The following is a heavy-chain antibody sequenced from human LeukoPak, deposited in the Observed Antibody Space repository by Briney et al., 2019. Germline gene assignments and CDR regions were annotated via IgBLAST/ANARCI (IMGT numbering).Heavy chain of an antibody. Sequence: SETLSLTCAVYGGSFSGYYWSWIRQPPGKGLEWIGYIYYSGSTYYNPSLKSRVTISVDTSKNQFSLKLSSVTAADTAVYYCARGFTYYYGSGRKEYNWFDPWGQGTLVTVSS. V-gene: IGHV4-59*12. D-gene: IGHD3-10*01. J-gene: IGHJ5*02. CDR2: IYYSGST. CDR3: ARGFTYYYGSGRKEYNWFDP. CDR1: GGSFSGYY.